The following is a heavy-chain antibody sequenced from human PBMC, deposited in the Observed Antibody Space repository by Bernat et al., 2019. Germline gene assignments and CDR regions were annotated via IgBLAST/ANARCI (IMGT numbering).Heavy chain of an antibody. J-gene: IGHJ4*02. CDR2: IDSSSAFK. CDR3: AGEGLTEGFDY. Sequence: EVQMVESGGGLVKPGGSLRLSCVGSGVTFSPYSMNWVRQAPGKGLEWVSSIDSSSAFKFYIDSVKGRFIISRDNAKNLLFLEMTSLRAEETALYYCAGEGLTEGFDYWGQGTPVGVSS. CDR1: GVTFSPYS. V-gene: IGHV3-21*01.